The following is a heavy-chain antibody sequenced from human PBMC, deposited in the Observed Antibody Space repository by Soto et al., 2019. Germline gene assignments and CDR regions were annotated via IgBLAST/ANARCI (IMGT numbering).Heavy chain of an antibody. D-gene: IGHD2-8*01. CDR2: AYYSGST. V-gene: IGHV4-59*01. CDR3: ARDRSTYGGGGTGEVKENWFDP. Sequence: SETLSLTCTVSGGSISHYYWSWIRQSPGRGLEWIGYAYYSGSTDYNPSLKSRVTMSVDTSKNQVSLKLNSVTTADTAVYYCARDRSTYGGGGTGEVKENWFDPWGPGTLVTVSS. CDR1: GGSISHYY. J-gene: IGHJ5*02.